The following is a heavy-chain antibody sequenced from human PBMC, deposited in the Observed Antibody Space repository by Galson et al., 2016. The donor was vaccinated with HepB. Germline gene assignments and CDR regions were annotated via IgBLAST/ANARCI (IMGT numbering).Heavy chain of an antibody. CDR3: ARDQNYYDTNEYDY. Sequence: SLRLSCAASGFTFSSYAMTWVRQAPGKGLEWVSSISGSGDSTIYADSVRGRFTISRDNSKNTLYLQVNSLRAEDTAVYYCARDQNYYDTNEYDYWGQGTLVTVSS. D-gene: IGHD3-22*01. V-gene: IGHV3-23*01. CDR2: ISGSGDST. CDR1: GFTFSSYA. J-gene: IGHJ4*02.